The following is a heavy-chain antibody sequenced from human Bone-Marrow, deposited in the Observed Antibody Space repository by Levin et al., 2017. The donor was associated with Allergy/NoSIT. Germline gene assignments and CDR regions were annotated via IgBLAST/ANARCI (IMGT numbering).Heavy chain of an antibody. CDR2: IIPIVGVT. CDR3: ARESPLGLRSPGFDY. V-gene: IGHV1-69*04. Sequence: KISCRASGGTFSTYTISWVRQAPGQGLEWMGRIIPIVGVTNYAQKFQGGVTISADKSTSTAYMALSSLKSDGTAVYSCARESPLGLRSPGFDYWGQGTLVSVSS. CDR1: GGTFSTYT. D-gene: IGHD4-17*01. J-gene: IGHJ4*02.